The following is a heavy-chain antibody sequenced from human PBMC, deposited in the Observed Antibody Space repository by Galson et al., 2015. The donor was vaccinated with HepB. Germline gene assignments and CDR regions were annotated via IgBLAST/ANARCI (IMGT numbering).Heavy chain of an antibody. D-gene: IGHD6-6*01. Sequence: QVQLQESGPGLVKPSQTLSLTCTVSGGSISSGSYYWSWIRQPAGKGLEWIGRIYTSGSTNYNPSLKSRVTMSVDTSKNQFSLKLSSVTAADTAVYYCAREAGIAAPDYSILHFDYWGQGTLVTVSS. CDR1: GGSISSGSYY. CDR3: AREAGIAAPDYSILHFDY. J-gene: IGHJ4*02. CDR2: IYTSGST. V-gene: IGHV4-61*02.